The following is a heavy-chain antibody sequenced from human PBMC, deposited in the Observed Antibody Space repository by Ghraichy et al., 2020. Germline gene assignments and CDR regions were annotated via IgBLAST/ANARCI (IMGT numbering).Heavy chain of an antibody. D-gene: IGHD6-19*01. CDR1: GGSFSGYY. J-gene: IGHJ5*02. CDR3: ASGSYSSGWYSSNWFDP. CDR2: INHSGST. V-gene: IGHV4-34*01. Sequence: ESLNISCAVYGGSFSGYYWSWIRQPPGKGLEWIGEINHSGSTNYNPSLKSRVTISVDMSKNQFSLKLSSVTAADTAVYYCASGSYSSGWYSSNWFDPWGQGTLVTVSS.